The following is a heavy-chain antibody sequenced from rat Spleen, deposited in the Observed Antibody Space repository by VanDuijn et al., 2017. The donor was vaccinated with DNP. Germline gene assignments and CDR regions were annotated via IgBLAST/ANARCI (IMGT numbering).Heavy chain of an antibody. Sequence: EVQLVESGGDLVQPGRSLKLSCVASGFTFNKYWMTWIRQVPGKGLEWVAAITSSGGSTYYRDSVKGRFTISRDNAKSTLYLQMNSLRSEDMATYYCVRWDYGMYGFDYWGQGVMVTVSS. V-gene: IGHV5-31*01. CDR2: ITSSGGST. CDR1: GFTFNKYW. CDR3: VRWDYGMYGFDY. D-gene: IGHD1-11*01. J-gene: IGHJ2*01.